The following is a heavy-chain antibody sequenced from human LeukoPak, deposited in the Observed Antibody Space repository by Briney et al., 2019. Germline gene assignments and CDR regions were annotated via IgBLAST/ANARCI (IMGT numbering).Heavy chain of an antibody. J-gene: IGHJ3*02. CDR2: ISYRGDT. Sequence: SETLSLTCTVSGGSMGNNYWSWIRQPPGKGLEWIGYISYRGDTSYNPSLKSRVTISEDTSKNQFSLKLSSVTAADTAVYFCARQISYSNAWTTIWGQGTMVTVSS. D-gene: IGHD5-18*01. CDR3: ARQISYSNAWTTI. V-gene: IGHV4-59*08. CDR1: GGSMGNNY.